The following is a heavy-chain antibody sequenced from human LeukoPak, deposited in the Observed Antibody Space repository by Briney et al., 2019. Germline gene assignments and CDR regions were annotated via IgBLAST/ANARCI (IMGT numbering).Heavy chain of an antibody. CDR2: IYYSGST. CDR3: ARDPRSIVARPSAFDI. D-gene: IGHD6-6*01. CDR1: GGSISSYY. Sequence: SETLSLTCTVSGGSISSYYWSWIRQPPGKGLEWIGYIYYSGSTNYNPSLKSRVTISVDTSKNQFSLKLSSVTAADTAVYYCARDPRSIVARPSAFDIWGQGTMVTVSS. J-gene: IGHJ3*02. V-gene: IGHV4-59*01.